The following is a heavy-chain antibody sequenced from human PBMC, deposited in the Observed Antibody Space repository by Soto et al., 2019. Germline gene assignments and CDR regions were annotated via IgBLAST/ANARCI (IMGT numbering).Heavy chain of an antibody. CDR1: GFTFGDYA. Sequence: GGSLRLSCTGSGFTFGDYAMSWFRQAPGKGLEWVGFIRSKAYGGTTEYDASVKGRFTISRDDSKSIAYLQMNSLKTEDTAMYYCIRDYPVGDYWGQGTLVTVSS. CDR2: IRSKAYGGTT. CDR3: IRDYPVGDY. V-gene: IGHV3-49*03. J-gene: IGHJ4*02. D-gene: IGHD1-26*01.